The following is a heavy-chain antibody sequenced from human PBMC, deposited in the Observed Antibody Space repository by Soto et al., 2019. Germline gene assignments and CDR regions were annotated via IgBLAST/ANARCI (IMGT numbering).Heavy chain of an antibody. D-gene: IGHD3-10*01. V-gene: IGHV2-5*01. Sequence: QITLKESGPTLVQPTQTLTLTCTFSGFSLSTSGVGVGWIRQPPGKALEWLAVIYWNDAKRYSPSLKSRLTIPKDTSKIQVVLTMTNMDPVDTATFYCARTYGGEFHYWGQGTLVSVSS. CDR2: IYWNDAK. CDR1: GFSLSTSGVG. CDR3: ARTYGGEFHY. J-gene: IGHJ4*02.